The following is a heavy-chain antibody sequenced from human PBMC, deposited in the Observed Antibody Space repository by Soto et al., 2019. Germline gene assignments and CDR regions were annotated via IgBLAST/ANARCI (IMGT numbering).Heavy chain of an antibody. V-gene: IGHV1-18*01. D-gene: IGHD5-12*01. Sequence: GASVKVSCKASGYTFTSYGISWVRQAPGQGLEWMGWISAYNGNTNYAQKLQGRVTMTTDTSKNQFSLKLSSVTAADTAVYYCARYGGYEGLRFDPWGQGTLVTVSS. J-gene: IGHJ5*02. CDR1: GYTFTSYG. CDR2: ISAYNGNT. CDR3: ARYGGYEGLRFDP.